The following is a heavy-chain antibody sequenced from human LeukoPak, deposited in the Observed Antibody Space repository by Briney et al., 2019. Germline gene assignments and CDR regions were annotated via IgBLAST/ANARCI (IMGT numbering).Heavy chain of an antibody. J-gene: IGHJ4*02. D-gene: IGHD4-23*01. CDR2: IHYSGST. CDR1: SGYVSSHY. CDR3: ARSVTPTPHFDY. V-gene: IGHV4-59*02. Sequence: SETLSLTCTVSSGYVSSHYWSWIRQSPGKGLEWIGYIHYSGSTSFKPPLKSRVTISLDMSKNQFSLNLTSMTAADTAVYYCARSVTPTPHFDYWGQGTLVAVSS.